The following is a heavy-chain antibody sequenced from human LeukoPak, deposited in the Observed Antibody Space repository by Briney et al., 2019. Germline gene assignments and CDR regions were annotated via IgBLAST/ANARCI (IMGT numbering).Heavy chain of an antibody. Sequence: VASVKVSCKASGYTFTSYYMHWVRQAPGQGLEWMGIINPSGGSTSYAQRFQGRVTMTRDMSTSTVYMDLSSLRFEDTAFYYCASGGHIRVYDSNPYYGHYWGQGTLVTVSS. D-gene: IGHD3-22*01. CDR3: ASGGHIRVYDSNPYYGHY. CDR2: INPSGGST. V-gene: IGHV1-46*01. J-gene: IGHJ4*02. CDR1: GYTFTSYY.